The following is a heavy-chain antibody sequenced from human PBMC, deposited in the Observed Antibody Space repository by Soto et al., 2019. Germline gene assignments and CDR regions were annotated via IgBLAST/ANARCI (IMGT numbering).Heavy chain of an antibody. CDR2: IIPIFGTA. D-gene: IGHD2-21*02. CDR3: AREIGCGGDCEGNYFDY. J-gene: IGHJ4*02. Sequence: QVQLVQSGAEVKKPGSSVKVSCKASGGTFSSYAISWVRQAPGQGLEWMGGIIPIFGTANYAQKFQGRVTITADESTSTDYMELSSLRSEDTAVYYCAREIGCGGDCEGNYFDYWGQGTLVTVSS. CDR1: GGTFSSYA. V-gene: IGHV1-69*12.